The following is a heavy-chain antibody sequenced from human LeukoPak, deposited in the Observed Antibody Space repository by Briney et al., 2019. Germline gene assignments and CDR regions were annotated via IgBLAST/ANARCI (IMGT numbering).Heavy chain of an antibody. CDR1: GFTFSSYA. CDR2: ISKSGGRT. CDR3: VSRDSSGI. Sequence: GRSLRLSCSASGFTFSSYAMHWVRQAPGKGLEYVSAISKSGGRTYYADFVKGRFSISRDNSKNTLYLQMSSLRAEDTAVYYCVSRDSSGIWGQGTLVTVSS. J-gene: IGHJ4*02. V-gene: IGHV3-64D*06. D-gene: IGHD6-19*01.